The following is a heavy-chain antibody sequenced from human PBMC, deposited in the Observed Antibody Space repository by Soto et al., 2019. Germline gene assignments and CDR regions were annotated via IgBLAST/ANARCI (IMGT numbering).Heavy chain of an antibody. CDR1: GYTFTAYA. CDR3: ARDLDCAGDCYSSGMYV. Sequence: QVQLVQSGAEVRKPGASVKVSCKTSGYTFTAYAIHWVRQAPGQGLEWMGWINAGNGDTKYSQKFQGRVTISGDTSAIASYMELSSLTSEDTAVYYCARDLDCAGDCYSSGMYVWGQGTTVTVSS. CDR2: INAGNGDT. D-gene: IGHD2-21*01. V-gene: IGHV1-3*01. J-gene: IGHJ6*02.